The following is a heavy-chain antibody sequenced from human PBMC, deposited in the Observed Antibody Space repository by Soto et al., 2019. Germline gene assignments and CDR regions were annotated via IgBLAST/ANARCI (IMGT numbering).Heavy chain of an antibody. J-gene: IGHJ3*01. CDR3: GRDPNGDYLGAFDF. Sequence: GGSLRLSCAVSGVTFSRYAMTWVRQAPGKGLEWVSAIRGNGVTTFYADSVKGRFTVSRDNSRNTLFLQMNNLRAEDTAVYYCGRDPNGDYLGAFDFWGQGTMVTVSS. CDR2: IRGNGVTT. D-gene: IGHD4-17*01. CDR1: GVTFSRYA. V-gene: IGHV3-23*01.